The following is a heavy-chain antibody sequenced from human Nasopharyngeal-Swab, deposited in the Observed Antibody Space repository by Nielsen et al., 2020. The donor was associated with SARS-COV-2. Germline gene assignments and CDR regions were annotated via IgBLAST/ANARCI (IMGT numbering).Heavy chain of an antibody. D-gene: IGHD3-3*01. CDR2: IYYSGST. V-gene: IGHV4-59*01. CDR3: ARGTTIFGVVITPFDY. J-gene: IGHJ4*02. Sequence: HQAPGKGLEWIGYIYYSGSTNYNPSLKSRVTISVDTSKNQFSLKLSSVTAADTAVYYCARGTTIFGVVITPFDYWGQGTLVTVSS.